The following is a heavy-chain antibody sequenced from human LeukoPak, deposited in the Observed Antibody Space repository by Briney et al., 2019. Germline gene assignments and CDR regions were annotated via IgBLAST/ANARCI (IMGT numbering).Heavy chain of an antibody. V-gene: IGHV3-20*04. CDR2: VTWNAGST. CDR3: ARGYCRGNRCRLFDY. CDR1: GFTFDDYG. D-gene: IGHD2-15*01. Sequence: PGGSLRLSCAASGFTFDDYGMAWVRQAPGKGLEWVSGVTWNAGSTGYADSVKGRFTISRDNAKSSLYLQMNSLRAEDTALYYCARGYCRGNRCRLFDYWGQGTLVTVSS. J-gene: IGHJ4*02.